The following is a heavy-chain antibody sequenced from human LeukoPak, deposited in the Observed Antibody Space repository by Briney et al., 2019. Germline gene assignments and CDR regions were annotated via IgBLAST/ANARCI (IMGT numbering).Heavy chain of an antibody. D-gene: IGHD5-24*01. Sequence: SETLSLTCGVYGESFSGDYWSWIRQPPGKGLEWIGEINQSGSTNYIPSLKSRVTISVDTSKNQFSLKLISVTTADTAVYYCARGRWLQYETWGQGTLVTVSS. V-gene: IGHV4-34*01. J-gene: IGHJ5*02. CDR3: ARGRWLQYET. CDR1: GESFSGDY. CDR2: INQSGST.